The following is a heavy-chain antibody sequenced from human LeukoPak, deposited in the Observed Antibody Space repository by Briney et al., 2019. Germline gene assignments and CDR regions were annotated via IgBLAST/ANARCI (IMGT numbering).Heavy chain of an antibody. V-gene: IGHV3-23*01. Sequence: PGGSLRLSCAASGFTFDNYAMSWIRQAPGKGLEWVSVSSGRGEYTNHADSVKGRVNISRDSFKNTLYLQMNSLTAEDTAVYYCAKSPRFGELLYFDKWGQGTLVTVSS. CDR2: SSGRGEYT. CDR1: GFTFDNYA. D-gene: IGHD3-10*01. J-gene: IGHJ4*02. CDR3: AKSPRFGELLYFDK.